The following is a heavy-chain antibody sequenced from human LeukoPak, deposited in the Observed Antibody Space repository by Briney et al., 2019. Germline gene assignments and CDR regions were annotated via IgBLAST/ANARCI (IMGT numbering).Heavy chain of an antibody. CDR1: GFTFNSYA. Sequence: PGGSLRLSCAASGFTFNSYAMSWVRQAPGKGLEWVSAISGSGGSTYSADSVKGRFTISRDNSKNTLYLQMNSLRAEDTAVYYCATPLGGDYPGCNWGQGTLVTVSS. D-gene: IGHD4-17*01. V-gene: IGHV3-23*01. CDR3: ATPLGGDYPGCN. J-gene: IGHJ4*02. CDR2: ISGSGGST.